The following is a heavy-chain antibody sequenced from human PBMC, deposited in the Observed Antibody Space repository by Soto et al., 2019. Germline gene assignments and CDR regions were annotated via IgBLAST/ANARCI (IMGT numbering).Heavy chain of an antibody. CDR1: GYSFTSYG. Sequence: ASVKVSCKASGYSFTSYGISWVRQAPGQGLEWMGWISAYNGNTNYAQKLQGRVTMTTDTSTSTAYMELRSLKASDTAMYYCARTSLGSLRDWFDPWGQGTLVTVSS. CDR2: ISAYNGNT. V-gene: IGHV1-18*01. CDR3: ARTSLGSLRDWFDP. J-gene: IGHJ5*02. D-gene: IGHD2-2*03.